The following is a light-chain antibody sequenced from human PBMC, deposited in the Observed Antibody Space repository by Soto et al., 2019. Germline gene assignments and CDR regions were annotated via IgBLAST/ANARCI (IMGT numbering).Light chain of an antibody. CDR2: GAS. CDR1: QSVSSN. J-gene: IGKJ1*01. CDR3: QQYNNWPWT. Sequence: EIVMMQSPATLSVSAGERAVRSCRASQSVSSNLAWYQQKPGQAPRLLIYGASTRATGIPARFSGSGSGTEFTLTIRCLQSEDFALYYCQQYNNWPWTFGQGTKVDIK. V-gene: IGKV3-15*01.